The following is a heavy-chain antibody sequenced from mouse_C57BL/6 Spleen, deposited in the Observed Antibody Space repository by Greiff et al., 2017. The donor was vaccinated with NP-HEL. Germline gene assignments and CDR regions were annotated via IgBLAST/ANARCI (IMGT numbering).Heavy chain of an antibody. CDR1: GYTFTSYW. V-gene: IGHV1-52*01. CDR2: IDPSDSET. D-gene: IGHD1-1*01. J-gene: IGHJ2*01. CDR3: AREFITTALYYFDD. Sequence: VQLQQSGAELVRPGSSVKLSCKASGYTFTSYWMHWVKQRPIQGLEWIGNIDPSDSETHYNQKFKDKATLTVDKSSSTAYMKLSSLTSEDSAVYYCAREFITTALYYFDDWGQGTTLTVSS.